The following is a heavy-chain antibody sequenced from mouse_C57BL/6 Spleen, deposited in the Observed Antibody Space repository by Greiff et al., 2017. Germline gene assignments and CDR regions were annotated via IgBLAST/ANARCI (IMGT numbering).Heavy chain of an antibody. CDR3: TAIYYDYDVDY. V-gene: IGHV14-1*01. Sequence: EVQLKQSGAELVRPGASVKLSCTASGFNIKDYYMHWVKQRPEQGLEWIGRIDPEDGDTEYAPKFQGKATMTADTSSNTAYLQLSSLTSEDTAVYYCTAIYYDYDVDYWGQGTTLTVSS. D-gene: IGHD2-4*01. CDR1: GFNIKDYY. CDR2: IDPEDGDT. J-gene: IGHJ2*01.